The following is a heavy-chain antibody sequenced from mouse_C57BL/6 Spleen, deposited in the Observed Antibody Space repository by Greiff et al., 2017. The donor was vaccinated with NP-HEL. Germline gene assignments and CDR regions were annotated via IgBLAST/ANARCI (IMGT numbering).Heavy chain of an antibody. Sequence: QVQLQQPGAELVMPGASVKLSCKASGYTFTSYWMHWVKQRPGQGLEWIGEIDPSDSYTNYNQKFKGKSTLTVDKSTSTAYMQLSSLTSEDSAVYYCAGGILDYWGQGTTLTVSS. J-gene: IGHJ2*01. CDR3: AGGILDY. V-gene: IGHV1-69*01. CDR2: IDPSDSYT. D-gene: IGHD1-1*02. CDR1: GYTFTSYW.